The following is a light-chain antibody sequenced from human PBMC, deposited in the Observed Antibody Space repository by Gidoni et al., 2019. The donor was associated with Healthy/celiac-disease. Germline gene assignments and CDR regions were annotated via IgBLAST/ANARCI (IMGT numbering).Light chain of an antibody. V-gene: IGKV1-39*01. Sequence: IQMTESPSSLSASVADRVTITCRASQSISSYLNWYQQKQGKAPKLLIYAASSLQSGFPSRFSGSGSGTDFTLTISSLQPEDFATYYCQQSYSTPFTFGQGTKLEIK. J-gene: IGKJ2*01. CDR3: QQSYSTPFT. CDR1: QSISSY. CDR2: AAS.